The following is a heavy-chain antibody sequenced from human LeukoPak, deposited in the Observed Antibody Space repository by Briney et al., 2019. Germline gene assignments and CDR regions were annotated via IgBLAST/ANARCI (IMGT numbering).Heavy chain of an antibody. CDR3: AGVVAATGYFDY. CDR2: ISGGGGST. D-gene: IGHD2-15*01. Sequence: GGSLRLSCAASGFTFSSYAMSWVRQAPGKGLEWVSAISGGGGSTYYADSVKGRFTISRDNSKNTLYLQMNSLRAEDTAVYYCAGVVAATGYFDYWGQGTLVTVSS. J-gene: IGHJ4*02. CDR1: GFTFSSYA. V-gene: IGHV3-23*01.